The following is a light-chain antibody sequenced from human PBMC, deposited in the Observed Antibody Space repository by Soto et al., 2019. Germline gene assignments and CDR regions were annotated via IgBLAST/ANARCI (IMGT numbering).Light chain of an antibody. CDR1: TSDVGGYNY. CDR2: DVT. CDR3: CSYAGSYNYV. Sequence: QSFLTQPRSVSGSPGQSVTISCTGTTSDVGGYNYVSWYQQHPGKAPKLIIFDVTKRPSGVPDRFSGSKSGNTASLTISGLLAEDEAGYYCCSYAGSYNYVFGTGTKVTVL. V-gene: IGLV2-11*01. J-gene: IGLJ1*01.